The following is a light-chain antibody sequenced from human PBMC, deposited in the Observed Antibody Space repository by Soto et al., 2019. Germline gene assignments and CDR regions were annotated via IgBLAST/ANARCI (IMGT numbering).Light chain of an antibody. V-gene: IGLV1-44*01. CDR1: SSNIGGRT. CDR3: AAWDDSRTAHV. CDR2: NNN. Sequence: QSVLTQQPSASGTPGQRVTISCSGSSSNIGGRTVNWYQQLPGTAPRLLIFNNNQRPSGVPDRFSGSNSGTSASLAITWLQSEYEADYYCAAWDDSRTAHVFGVGTKLTVL. J-gene: IGLJ1*01.